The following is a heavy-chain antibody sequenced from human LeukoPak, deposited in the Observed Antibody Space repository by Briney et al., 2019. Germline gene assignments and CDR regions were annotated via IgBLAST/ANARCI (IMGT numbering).Heavy chain of an antibody. J-gene: IGHJ4*02. CDR1: GDSVSSNITA. CDR3: ARDSKAGYSRPLDH. V-gene: IGHV6-1*01. CDR2: TYYRSKWYN. D-gene: IGHD2-15*01. Sequence: SQTLSLTCAISGDSVSSNITAWNWIRPSPSRGLEWLGRTYYRSKWYNDYAVSVKSRITINPDTSKNQFSLQLNSVTPAGTAVYYCARDSKAGYSRPLDHWGQGALVTVSS.